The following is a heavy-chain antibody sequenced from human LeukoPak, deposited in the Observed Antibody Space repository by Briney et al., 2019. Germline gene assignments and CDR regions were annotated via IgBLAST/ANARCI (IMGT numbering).Heavy chain of an antibody. D-gene: IGHD2-2*01. CDR2: IVVGSGNT. V-gene: IGHV1-58*01. Sequence: SVKVSCKASGFTFTSSAVQWVRQARGQRLEWIGWIVVGSGNTDYAQKFQERVTITRDMSTTTAYMELSSLRSEDTAVYYCAKGISGSCYGASDVWGQGTTVTVSS. CDR3: AKGISGSCYGASDV. J-gene: IGHJ6*02. CDR1: GFTFTSSA.